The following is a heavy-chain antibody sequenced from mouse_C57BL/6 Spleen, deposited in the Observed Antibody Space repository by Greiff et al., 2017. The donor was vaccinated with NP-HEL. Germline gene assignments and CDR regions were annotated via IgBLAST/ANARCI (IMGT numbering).Heavy chain of an antibody. J-gene: IGHJ2*01. CDR2: IDPSDSYT. Sequence: VQLQQPGAELVRPGTSVKLSCKASGYTFTSYWMHWVKQRPGQGLEWIGVIDPSDSYTNYNQKFKGKATLTVDTYSRTAYMQLSSLTSEGSAVYCGAGLYGYDEGAYFVYWGQGTTLTVSS. D-gene: IGHD2-2*01. CDR3: AGLYGYDEGAYFVY. CDR1: GYTFTSYW. V-gene: IGHV1-59*01.